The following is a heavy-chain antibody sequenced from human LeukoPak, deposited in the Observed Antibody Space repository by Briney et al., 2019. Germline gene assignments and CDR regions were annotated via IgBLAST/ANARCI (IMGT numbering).Heavy chain of an antibody. V-gene: IGHV4-59*01. CDR3: AREGVDTPMANYYYYYMDV. CDR2: IYYSGST. D-gene: IGHD5-18*01. Sequence: SETLSLTCTVSGGSISSYYWSWIRQPPGKGLEWIGYIYYSGSTNYNPSLKSRVTISVDTSKNQFSLKLSSVTAADTAVYYCAREGVDTPMANYYYYYMDVWGKGTTVTISS. J-gene: IGHJ6*03. CDR1: GGSISSYY.